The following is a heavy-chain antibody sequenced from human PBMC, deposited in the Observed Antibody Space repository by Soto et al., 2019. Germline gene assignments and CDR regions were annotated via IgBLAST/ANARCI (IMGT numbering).Heavy chain of an antibody. V-gene: IGHV4-59*01. CDR1: GDSSSSYY. J-gene: IGHJ4*02. Sequence: QVQLQGSGPGLLKPSETLSLTCTVSGDSSSSYYWSWIRQPPGKGLEWIGYIYYSGSTNYNPSLKSRVTISVDTSKNQFYLKLTSVTAADTAVYYCARSNGDYGDYLRQGTLVTFSS. CDR3: ARSNGDYGDY. D-gene: IGHD4-17*01. CDR2: IYYSGST.